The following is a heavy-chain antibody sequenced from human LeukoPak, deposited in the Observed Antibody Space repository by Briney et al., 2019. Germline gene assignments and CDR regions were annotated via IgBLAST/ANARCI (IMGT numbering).Heavy chain of an antibody. Sequence: ASVKVSCKASGYTFISYTISWVRQAPGQGLEWMGWISAYNGNTNYAQKLQGRVTMTTDTSTSTAYMELRSLRSDDTAVYYCAKDRVGKWDYYYMDVWGKGTTVTISS. V-gene: IGHV1-18*01. D-gene: IGHD1-26*01. J-gene: IGHJ6*03. CDR3: AKDRVGKWDYYYMDV. CDR1: GYTFISYT. CDR2: ISAYNGNT.